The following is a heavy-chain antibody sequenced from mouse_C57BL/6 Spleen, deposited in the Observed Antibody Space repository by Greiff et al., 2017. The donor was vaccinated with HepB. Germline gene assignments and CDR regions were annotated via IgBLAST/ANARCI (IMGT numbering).Heavy chain of an antibody. V-gene: IGHV1-80*01. CDR1: GYAFSSYW. J-gene: IGHJ4*01. Sequence: VQLQQSGAELVKPGASVKISCKASGYAFSSYWMNWVKQRPGKGLEWIGQIYPGDGDTNYNGKFKGKATLTADKSSSTAYMQLRSLTSEDSAVYFCARVGYGYDDAGYAMDYWGQGTSVTVSS. CDR2: IYPGDGDT. CDR3: ARVGYGYDDAGYAMDY. D-gene: IGHD2-2*01.